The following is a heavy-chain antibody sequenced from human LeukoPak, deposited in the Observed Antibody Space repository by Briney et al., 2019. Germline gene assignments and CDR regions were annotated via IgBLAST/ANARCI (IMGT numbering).Heavy chain of an antibody. CDR3: ASLVLRYFDWSPPDAFDI. CDR2: INPNSGGT. Sequence: AAVKVSCKASGYTFTGYYMHWVRQAPGQGLEWMGWINPNSGGTNYAQKFQGRVTMTRGTSISTAYMELSRLRSDDTAVYYCASLVLRYFDWSPPDAFDIWGQGTMVTVSS. CDR1: GYTFTGYY. J-gene: IGHJ3*02. D-gene: IGHD3-9*01. V-gene: IGHV1-2*02.